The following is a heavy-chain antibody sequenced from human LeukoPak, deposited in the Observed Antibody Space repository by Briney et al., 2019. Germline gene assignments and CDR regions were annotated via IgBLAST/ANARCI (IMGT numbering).Heavy chain of an antibody. Sequence: GASVKVSCKASGYTFTSYYMHWVRQAPGQGLEWMGRIIPILGIANYAQKFQGRVTITADKSTSTAYMELSSLRSEDTAVYYRARDQRRGFDWLPSNYYYGMDVWGQGTTVTVSS. CDR3: ARDQRRGFDWLPSNYYYGMDV. CDR2: IIPILGIA. V-gene: IGHV1-69*04. D-gene: IGHD3-9*01. CDR1: GYTFTSYY. J-gene: IGHJ6*02.